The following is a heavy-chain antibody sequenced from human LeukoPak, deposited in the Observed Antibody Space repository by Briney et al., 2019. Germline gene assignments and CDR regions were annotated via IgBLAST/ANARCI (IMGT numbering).Heavy chain of an antibody. Sequence: GGSLRLSCAASGFTLGTYWMHWVRQVPGKGLVWVSRIDSDGRRTSYADSVKGRFTISRDNAKNALYVQMNSLRAEDTAVYYCARGGSTWLDYWGQGTLVTVSS. CDR2: IDSDGRRT. D-gene: IGHD2/OR15-2a*01. V-gene: IGHV3-74*01. J-gene: IGHJ4*02. CDR3: ARGGSTWLDY. CDR1: GFTLGTYW.